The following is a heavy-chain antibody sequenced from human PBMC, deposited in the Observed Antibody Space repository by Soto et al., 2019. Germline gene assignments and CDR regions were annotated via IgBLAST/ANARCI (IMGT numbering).Heavy chain of an antibody. CDR3: ARDQRGFTMVRGVNYYYYGMDV. D-gene: IGHD3-10*01. J-gene: IGHJ6*02. V-gene: IGHV3-13*04. CDR1: GFTFSSYD. Sequence: PGGSLRLSCAASGFTFSSYDMHWVRQATGKGLEWVSAIGTAGDTYYPGSVKGRFTISRENAKNSLYLQMDSLRAGDTAVYYCARDQRGFTMVRGVNYYYYGMDVWDQGTTVTVSS. CDR2: IGTAGDT.